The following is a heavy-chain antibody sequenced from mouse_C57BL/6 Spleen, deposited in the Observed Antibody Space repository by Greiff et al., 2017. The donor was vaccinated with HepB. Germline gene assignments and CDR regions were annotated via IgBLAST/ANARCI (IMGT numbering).Heavy chain of an antibody. J-gene: IGHJ3*01. V-gene: IGHV1-64*01. CDR2: IHPNSGST. CDR3: ARDDDGCYLPWFAY. D-gene: IGHD2-3*01. CDR1: GYTFTSYW. Sequence: QVQLQQPGAELVKPGASVKLSCKASGYTFTSYWMHWVKQRPGQGLEWIGMIHPNSGSTNYNEKFKSKATLTVDKSSSTAYMQLRSLTSEDSAVYYCARDDDGCYLPWFAYWGQGTLVTVSA.